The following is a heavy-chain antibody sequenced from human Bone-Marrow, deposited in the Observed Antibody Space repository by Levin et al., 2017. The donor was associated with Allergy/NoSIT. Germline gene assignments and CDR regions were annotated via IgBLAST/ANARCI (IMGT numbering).Heavy chain of an antibody. D-gene: IGHD3-16*01. J-gene: IGHJ5*02. CDR1: GFSLSTSGVG. CDR3: AHKGETFWLDP. V-gene: IGHV2-5*02. CDR2: IYWDDDK. Sequence: SGPTLVKPPQTLTLTCTFSGFSLSTSGVGVGWIRQPPGKALEWLALIYWDDDKRYSPSLKSRLTITKDTSKNQVVLTMTNMDPVDTAKYYCAHKGETFWLDPWGQGTLVTVSS.